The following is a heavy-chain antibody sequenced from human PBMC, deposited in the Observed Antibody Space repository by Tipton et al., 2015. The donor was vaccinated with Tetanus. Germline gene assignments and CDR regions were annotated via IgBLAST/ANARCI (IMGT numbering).Heavy chain of an antibody. D-gene: IGHD3-22*01. CDR1: GVSISSDDYY. CDR2: IYHSGSA. Sequence: TLSLTCTVSGVSISSDDYYWSWIRQSPGKGLEWIGYIYHSGSAYYKPSLKSRATISVDTSKNKFSLKLTSVTAADTAVYHCARAQRWLPHYYAMDVWGQGTTVTVSS. J-gene: IGHJ6*02. V-gene: IGHV4-30-4*01. CDR3: ARAQRWLPHYYAMDV.